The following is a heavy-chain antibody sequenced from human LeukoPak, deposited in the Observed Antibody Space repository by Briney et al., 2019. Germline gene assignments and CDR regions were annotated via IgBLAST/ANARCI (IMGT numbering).Heavy chain of an antibody. J-gene: IGHJ6*03. CDR2: ISDSGGST. CDR1: GFTFSSYG. Sequence: GGSLRLSCAASGFTFSSYGMSWVRQAPGKGLEWVSAISDSGGSTYYADSVKGRFTISRDNSKNTLYLQMNSLRAEDTAVYYCAKGGYGDYVDYYYYMDVWGKGTTVTVSS. D-gene: IGHD4-17*01. V-gene: IGHV3-23*01. CDR3: AKGGYGDYVDYYYYMDV.